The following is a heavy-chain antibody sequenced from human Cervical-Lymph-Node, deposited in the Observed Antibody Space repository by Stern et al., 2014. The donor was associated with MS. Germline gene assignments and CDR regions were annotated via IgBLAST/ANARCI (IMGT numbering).Heavy chain of an antibody. CDR2: VFYSGST. J-gene: IGHJ4*02. Sequence: QVQLQESGPGLVRPSETLSLTCAVSGGSSRSATYYWGWIRQPPGQGLEWIGSVFYSGSTYYSTSLTSRLPVSVDTSKTPFSLKLTSVTAADTAVYYCASHLRGGNSQFDFWGQGILVTVSS. CDR1: GGSSRSATYY. V-gene: IGHV4-39*02. CDR3: ASHLRGGNSQFDF. D-gene: IGHD4-23*01.